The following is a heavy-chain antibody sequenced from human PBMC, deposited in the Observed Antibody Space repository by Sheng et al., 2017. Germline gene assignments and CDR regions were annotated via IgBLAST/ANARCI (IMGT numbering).Heavy chain of an antibody. J-gene: IGHJ6*03. CDR1: GGAFSSYA. D-gene: IGHD6-6*01. CDR3: ARDAGSIAARRYYYYYYYMDV. Sequence: QVQLVQSGAEVKKPGSSVKVSCKASGGAFSSYAISWVRQAPGQGLEWMGGIIPIFGTANYAQKFQGRVTITTDESTSTAYMELSSLRSEDTAVYYCARDAGSIAARRYYYYYYYMDVWGKGTTVTVSS. CDR2: IIPIFGTA. V-gene: IGHV1-69*05.